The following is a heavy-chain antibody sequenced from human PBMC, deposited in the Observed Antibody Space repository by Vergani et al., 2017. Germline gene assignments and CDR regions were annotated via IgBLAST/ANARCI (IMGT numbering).Heavy chain of an antibody. CDR3: ARDFAVHYYGSWPEGDY. Sequence: QVQLVQSGAEVKKPGSSVKVSCKASGGTFSSYAISWVRQAPGQVLEWKGGIIPSFGTANYAQKFQGRVTITADKSTSTAYMELRSLRSEDTAVYYCARDFAVHYYGSWPEGDYWGQGTLVTVSS. V-gene: IGHV1-69*06. CDR2: IIPSFGTA. D-gene: IGHD3-10*01. J-gene: IGHJ4*02. CDR1: GGTFSSYA.